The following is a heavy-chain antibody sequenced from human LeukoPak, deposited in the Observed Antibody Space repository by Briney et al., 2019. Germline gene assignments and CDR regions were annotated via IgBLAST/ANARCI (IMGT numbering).Heavy chain of an antibody. Sequence: PGGSPRLSCAASGFTFSDYYMSWIRQAPGKGLEWVSYISSSGSTIYYADSVKGRFTISRDNAKNSLYLQMNSLRAEDTAVYYCARVNYYDSSGYYDWFDPWGQGTLVTVSS. V-gene: IGHV3-11*01. CDR3: ARVNYYDSSGYYDWFDP. J-gene: IGHJ5*02. CDR2: ISSSGSTI. CDR1: GFTFSDYY. D-gene: IGHD3-22*01.